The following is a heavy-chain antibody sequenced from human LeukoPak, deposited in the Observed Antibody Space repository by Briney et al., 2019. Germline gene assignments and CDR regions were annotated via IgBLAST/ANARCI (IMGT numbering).Heavy chain of an antibody. CDR1: GGSISSSNYY. V-gene: IGHV4-39*01. J-gene: IGHJ4*02. D-gene: IGHD6-19*01. Sequence: SETLSLTCTVSGGSISSSNYYWGWIRQPPGKGLEWIASIYYSGSTYYNPSLKSRVTISVDTSKNQFSLKLSSVTAADTAVYYCARRSSSGWTFDYWGQGTLVTVSS. CDR2: IYYSGST. CDR3: ARRSSSGWTFDY.